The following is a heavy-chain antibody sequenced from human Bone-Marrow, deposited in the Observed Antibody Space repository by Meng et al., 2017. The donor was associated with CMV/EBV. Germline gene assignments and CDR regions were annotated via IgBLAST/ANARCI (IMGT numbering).Heavy chain of an antibody. Sequence: GESLKISCAASGCTFSSYGMHWVRQAPGKGLEWVAFIRYDGSNKYYADSVKGRFTISRDNSKNTLYLQMNSLRAEDPAVYYCAKLSGSYRDFDYWGQGTMVTVSS. D-gene: IGHD1-26*01. CDR3: AKLSGSYRDFDY. J-gene: IGHJ4*01. V-gene: IGHV3-30*02. CDR2: IRYDGSNK. CDR1: GCTFSSYG.